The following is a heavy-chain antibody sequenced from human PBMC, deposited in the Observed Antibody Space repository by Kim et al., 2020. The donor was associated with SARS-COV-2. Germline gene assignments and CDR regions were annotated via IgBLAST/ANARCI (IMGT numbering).Heavy chain of an antibody. CDR1: GGSISSYY. CDR3: ARVTSSGLMVDY. V-gene: IGHV4-59*13. D-gene: IGHD3-22*01. J-gene: IGHJ4*02. CDR2: IYYSGST. Sequence: SETLSLTCTVSGGSISSYYWSWIRQPPGKGLEWIGYIYYSGSTNYNPSLKSRVTISVDTSKNQFSLKLSSVTAADTAVYYCARVTSSGLMVDYWGQGTLVTVSS.